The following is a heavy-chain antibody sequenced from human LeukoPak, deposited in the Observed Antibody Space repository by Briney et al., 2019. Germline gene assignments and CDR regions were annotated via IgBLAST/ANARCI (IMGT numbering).Heavy chain of an antibody. D-gene: IGHD3-22*01. CDR3: ARDSYYYDSSGYLILDY. CDR2: IYYSGST. Sequence: SETLSLTCTVSGGSISSSSYYWGWIRQPPGKGLEWIGSIYYSGSTYYNPSLKSRVTISVDTSKNQFSLKLRSVTAADTAVYYCARDSYYYDSSGYLILDYWGQGILVTVSS. J-gene: IGHJ4*02. CDR1: GGSISSSSYY. V-gene: IGHV4-39*07.